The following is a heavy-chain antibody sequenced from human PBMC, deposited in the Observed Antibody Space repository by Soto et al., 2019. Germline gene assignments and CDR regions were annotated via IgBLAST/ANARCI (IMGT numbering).Heavy chain of an antibody. Sequence: ASVKVSCKASGYTFTSYGISWVRQAPGQGLEWMGWISAYNGNTNYAQKLQGRVTMTTDTSTSTAYMELRSLRSDDTAVYYCAYTRGYSGYGEPFDYWGQGTLVTVSS. CDR2: ISAYNGNT. J-gene: IGHJ4*02. CDR1: GYTFTSYG. V-gene: IGHV1-18*01. D-gene: IGHD5-12*01. CDR3: AYTRGYSGYGEPFDY.